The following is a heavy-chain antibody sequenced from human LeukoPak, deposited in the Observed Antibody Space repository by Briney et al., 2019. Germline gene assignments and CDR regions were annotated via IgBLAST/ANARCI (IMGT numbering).Heavy chain of an antibody. Sequence: GGSLRLSCAASGFTVSSNYMSWVRQAPGKGLEWVSVIYSGGSTYYADSVKGRFTISRDNSKNTLYLQMKSLRAEDTAVYYCARLTLLAKPATRRGYNWFDPWGQGTLVTVSS. CDR1: GFTVSSNY. CDR3: ARLTLLAKPATRRGYNWFDP. V-gene: IGHV3-53*01. CDR2: IYSGGST. J-gene: IGHJ5*02. D-gene: IGHD2/OR15-2a*01.